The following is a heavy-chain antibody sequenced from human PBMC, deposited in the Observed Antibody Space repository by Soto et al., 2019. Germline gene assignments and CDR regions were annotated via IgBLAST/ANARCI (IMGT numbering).Heavy chain of an antibody. J-gene: IGHJ3*02. CDR1: GGSISSSSYY. Sequence: QLQLQESGPGLVKPSETLSLTCTVSGGSISSSSYYWGWIRQPPGKGLEWIGSIYYSGSTYYNPSLKSRVTLSVDTSKNQFSLKLSSVTAADTAVYYCARLFGYGDYEGEDAFDIWGQGTMVTVSS. CDR2: IYYSGST. V-gene: IGHV4-39*01. CDR3: ARLFGYGDYEGEDAFDI. D-gene: IGHD4-17*01.